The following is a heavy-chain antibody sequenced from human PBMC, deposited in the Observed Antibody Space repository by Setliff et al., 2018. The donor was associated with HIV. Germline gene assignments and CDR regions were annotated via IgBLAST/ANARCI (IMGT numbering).Heavy chain of an antibody. CDR2: IIPILGVP. Sequence: SVKVSCKASGGPFTSSSIGWVRQAPGQGLEWMGRIIPILGVPRYAQKFQGRVTITADKSTSTSYMHLSSLRAEDTAVYFCARLLKGRWTSYYYYYMDVWGKGTTVTVSS. CDR3: ARLLKGRWTSYYYYYMDV. CDR1: GGPFTSSS. J-gene: IGHJ6*03. V-gene: IGHV1-69*02. D-gene: IGHD4-17*01.